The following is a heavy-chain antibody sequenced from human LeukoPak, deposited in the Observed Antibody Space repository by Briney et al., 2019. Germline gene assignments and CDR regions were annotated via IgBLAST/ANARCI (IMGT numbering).Heavy chain of an antibody. D-gene: IGHD4-17*01. V-gene: IGHV3-30*02. J-gene: IGHJ4*02. Sequence: GGSLRLSCAASAFTFSRYGLHWVRQAPGKGLEWVAFIRYDGSNKYYADSVKGRFTISRDNSKNTLYLQMNSLRAEDTAVYYCAKEIWPTVTTPGWTYFDYWGQGALVTVSS. CDR3: AKEIWPTVTTPGWTYFDY. CDR1: AFTFSRYG. CDR2: IRYDGSNK.